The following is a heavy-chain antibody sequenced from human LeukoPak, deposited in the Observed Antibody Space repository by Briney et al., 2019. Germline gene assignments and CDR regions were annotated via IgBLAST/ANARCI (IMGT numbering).Heavy chain of an antibody. V-gene: IGHV3-7*01. CDR1: GFTFSSYW. CDR2: IKQDGSDK. Sequence: GGSLRLSCAASGFTFSSYWMSWVRQAPGKGLEWVANIKQDGSDKYYVDSVKGRFTISRDNAKNSLFLQMNSLRAEDMAVYYCAREQNYYYYMDVWGRGTTVTVSS. J-gene: IGHJ6*03. CDR3: AREQNYYYYMDV.